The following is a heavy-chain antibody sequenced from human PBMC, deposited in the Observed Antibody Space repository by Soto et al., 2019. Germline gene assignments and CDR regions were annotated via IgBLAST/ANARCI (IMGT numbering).Heavy chain of an antibody. CDR1: VFTFSNAW. J-gene: IGHJ4*02. D-gene: IGHD2-15*01. CDR3: TPDRQEVVAARSYPAR. Sequence: RGSLRRSCSASVFTFSNAWMSWVRQAPWKGLEWVGRIKSKTDGGTTDYAAPVKGRFTISRDDSKNTLYLQMNSLKTEDTAVYYCTPDRQEVVAARSYPARWGQGTLVTVSS. V-gene: IGHV3-15*01. CDR2: IKSKTDGGTT.